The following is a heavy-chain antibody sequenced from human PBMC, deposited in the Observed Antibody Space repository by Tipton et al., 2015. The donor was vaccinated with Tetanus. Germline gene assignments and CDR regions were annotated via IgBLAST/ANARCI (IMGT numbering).Heavy chain of an antibody. CDR2: ISHNGST. Sequence: TLSLTCAVSGGSISSNYWWSWVRQSPGTGLEWIGEISHNGSTNYNPSLKSRVTISVDKSKNQFSLRQGSVTAADTAMYYCAREPAATGTSLFDFWGQGALVTVSS. J-gene: IGHJ4*02. CDR1: GGSISSNYW. D-gene: IGHD6-13*01. V-gene: IGHV4-4*02. CDR3: AREPAATGTSLFDF.